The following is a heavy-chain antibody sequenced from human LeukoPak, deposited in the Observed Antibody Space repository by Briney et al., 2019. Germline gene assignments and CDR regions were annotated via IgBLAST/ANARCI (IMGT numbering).Heavy chain of an antibody. Sequence: PGGSLRLSCAASGFTFSSYSMNWVRQAPGKGLEWVSSISSSSSYIYYADSVKGRFTISRDNAKNSLYLQMNSLRAEDTAVYYCARELTMVRGVISWFDPWGQGTLVTVSS. CDR2: ISSSSSYI. CDR3: ARELTMVRGVISWFDP. J-gene: IGHJ5*02. D-gene: IGHD3-10*01. V-gene: IGHV3-21*01. CDR1: GFTFSSYS.